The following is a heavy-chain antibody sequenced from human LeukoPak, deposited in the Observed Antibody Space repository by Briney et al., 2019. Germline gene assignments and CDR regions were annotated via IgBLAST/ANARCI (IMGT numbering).Heavy chain of an antibody. Sequence: GGSLRLSCAASGFTFSSYWMSWVRQAPGKGLEWVANIKQDGSEKYYVDSVKGRFTISRDNSKNTLYLQMNSLRGEDTAVYYCARADYYFDYWGQGTLVTVSS. V-gene: IGHV3-7*01. CDR1: GFTFSSYW. CDR3: ARADYYFDY. CDR2: IKQDGSEK. J-gene: IGHJ4*02.